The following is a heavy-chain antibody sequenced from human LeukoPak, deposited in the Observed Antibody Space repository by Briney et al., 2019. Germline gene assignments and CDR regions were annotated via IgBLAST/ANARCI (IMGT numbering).Heavy chain of an antibody. Sequence: GASVKVSCKASGYTFTSYGISWVRQAPGQGLEWMGWISAYNGNTNYAQEVQGRVTMTTDTSTSTAYMELRSLRSDDTAVYYCARVRYRLAETYIDYWGQGTLVTVSS. J-gene: IGHJ4*02. D-gene: IGHD3-16*01. CDR3: ARVRYRLAETYIDY. CDR2: ISAYNGNT. CDR1: GYTFTSYG. V-gene: IGHV1-18*01.